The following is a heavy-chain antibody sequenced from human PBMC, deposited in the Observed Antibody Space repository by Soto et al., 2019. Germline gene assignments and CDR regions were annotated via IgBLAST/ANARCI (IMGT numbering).Heavy chain of an antibody. Sequence: HPGGSLRLSCAASGFSFRTYAMHWVRQAPGKGLEWVAVISYDGRNKDYADSVEGRFTISRDNSENTLYLQMNSLRAEDTAVYYCASDHYDFWSGSYLTQYYFDFWGQGTLVTVSS. V-gene: IGHV3-30*04. D-gene: IGHD3-3*01. CDR1: GFSFRTYA. J-gene: IGHJ4*02. CDR2: ISYDGRNK. CDR3: ASDHYDFWSGSYLTQYYFDF.